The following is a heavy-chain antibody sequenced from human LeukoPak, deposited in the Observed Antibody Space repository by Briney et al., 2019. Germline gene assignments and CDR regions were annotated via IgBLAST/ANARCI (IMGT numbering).Heavy chain of an antibody. J-gene: IGHJ3*02. D-gene: IGHD4-23*01. CDR2: IYYSGST. V-gene: IGHV4-31*03. Sequence: SQTLSLTCTVSGGSISSGGYSWSWIRQHPGKGLEWIGYIYYSGSTYYNPSLKSRVTISVDTSKNQFSLKLSSVTAADTAVYYCARGEVVTPSSDAFDIWGQGTMVTVSS. CDR3: ARGEVVTPSSDAFDI. CDR1: GGSISSGGYS.